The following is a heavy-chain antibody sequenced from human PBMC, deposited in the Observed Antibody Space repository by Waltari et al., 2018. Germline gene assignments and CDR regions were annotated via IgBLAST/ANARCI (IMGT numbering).Heavy chain of an antibody. CDR2: ISSSSSTI. V-gene: IGHV3-48*01. J-gene: IGHJ5*02. Sequence: EVQLVESGGGLVQPGGSLRLSCAASGFTFSSYSMNWVRQAPGKGLEWVSYISSSSSTIYYADSVKGRFTISRDNAKNSLYPQMNSLRAEDTAVYYCARGQKEWLLSEFDPWGQGTLVTVSS. D-gene: IGHD3-3*01. CDR1: GFTFSSYS. CDR3: ARGQKEWLLSEFDP.